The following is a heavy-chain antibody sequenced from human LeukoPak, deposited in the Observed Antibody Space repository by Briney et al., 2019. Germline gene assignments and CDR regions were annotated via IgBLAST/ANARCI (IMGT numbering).Heavy chain of an antibody. CDR1: GYTFTSYG. CDR2: ISAYNGNT. Sequence: ASVKVSCKASGYTFTSYGISWARQAPGQGLEWMGWISAYNGNTNYAQKLQGRVTMTTDTSTSTAYMELRSLRSDDTAVYYCARVNDYDGPGFFDYWGQGTLVTVSS. V-gene: IGHV1-18*01. J-gene: IGHJ4*02. CDR3: ARVNDYDGPGFFDY. D-gene: IGHD4-17*01.